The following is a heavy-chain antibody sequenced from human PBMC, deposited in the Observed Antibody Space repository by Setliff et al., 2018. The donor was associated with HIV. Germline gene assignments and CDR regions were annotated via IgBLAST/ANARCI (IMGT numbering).Heavy chain of an antibody. Sequence: VASVKVSCKASGHTFSSYAISWVRQAPGQGLEWMGGSIPIFGTGNYAQKFQGRVTITPDESTSTAYMELSSLRSEGTAVYYCAREGGGIHTIGYYFDYWGQGTLVTVSS. V-gene: IGHV1-69*13. J-gene: IGHJ4*02. CDR3: AREGGGIHTIGYYFDY. CDR2: SIPIFGTG. D-gene: IGHD6-13*01. CDR1: GHTFSSYA.